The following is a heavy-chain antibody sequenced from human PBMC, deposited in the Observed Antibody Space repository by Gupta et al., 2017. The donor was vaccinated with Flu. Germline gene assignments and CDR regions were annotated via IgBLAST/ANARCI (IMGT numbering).Heavy chain of an antibody. CDR2: ISGSGGST. Sequence: LEWVSAISGSGGSTYYADSVKGQFTISRDNSKNTLYLQMNSLRAEDTAVYYCAKGGTRVGYYYVRTRNGFDYWGQGTLVTVSS. J-gene: IGHJ4*02. V-gene: IGHV3-23*01. CDR3: AKGGTRVGYYYVRTRNGFDY. D-gene: IGHD3-22*01.